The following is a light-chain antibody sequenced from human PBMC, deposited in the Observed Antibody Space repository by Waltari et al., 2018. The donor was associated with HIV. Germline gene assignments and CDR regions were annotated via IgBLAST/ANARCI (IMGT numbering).Light chain of an antibody. J-gene: IGKJ4*01. CDR2: DAS. CDR3: QQRTNWI. Sequence: DIVLTQSPATLSLSPGERATLSCRASQSVSDHLAWYQQKPGQAPRLLIYDASSRATGIPARFSGSGSGTDFTLTISSLDPEDFAVYYCQQRTNWIFGGGTKVEIK. CDR1: QSVSDH. V-gene: IGKV3-11*01.